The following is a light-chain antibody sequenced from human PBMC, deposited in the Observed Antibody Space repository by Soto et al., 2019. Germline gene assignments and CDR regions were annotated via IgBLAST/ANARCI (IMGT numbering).Light chain of an antibody. Sequence: ELVVTQSPGTLSLSPGEIATLSCRASQTVRNNYLAWYQQKPGQAPRLLIYDASSRATGIPDRFSGGGSGTDFTLTISRLEPEDFAVYYCQQFSSYPLPFGGGTNV. J-gene: IGKJ4*01. CDR3: QQFSSYPLP. CDR2: DAS. V-gene: IGKV3-20*01. CDR1: QTVRNNY.